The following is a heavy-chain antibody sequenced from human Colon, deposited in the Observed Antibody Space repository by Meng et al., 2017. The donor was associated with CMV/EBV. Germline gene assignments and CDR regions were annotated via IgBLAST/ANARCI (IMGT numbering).Heavy chain of an antibody. V-gene: IGHV1-46*01. Sequence: ASVKVSCKSSGYTLTTYYMHWVRQAPGQGLEWMGMINPSGSSTTYAQKFQGRVTMSKDMSTSTVYIEVGSLTSDDTAVYYCAREPGLGWSDYWGQGTLVTVSS. CDR3: AREPGLGWSDY. CDR1: GYTLTTYY. D-gene: IGHD2-15*01. J-gene: IGHJ4*02. CDR2: INPSGSST.